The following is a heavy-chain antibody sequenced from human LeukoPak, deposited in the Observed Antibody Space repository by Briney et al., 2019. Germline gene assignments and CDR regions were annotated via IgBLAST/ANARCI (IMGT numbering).Heavy chain of an antibody. CDR2: INHSGST. CDR3: GRGIQPSSDFDY. D-gene: IGHD5-18*01. CDR1: GGSFSGYY. J-gene: IGHJ4*02. Sequence: SETLSLTCAVYGGSFSGYYWSWIRQPPGKGLEWIGEINHSGSTNYNPSLKSRVTISVDTSKNQFSLKLSSVTAADTAVYYCGRGIQPSSDFDYWGQGTLVTVSS. V-gene: IGHV4-34*01.